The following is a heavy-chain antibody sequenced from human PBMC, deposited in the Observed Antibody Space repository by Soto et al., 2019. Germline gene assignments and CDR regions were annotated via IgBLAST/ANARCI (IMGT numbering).Heavy chain of an antibody. V-gene: IGHV1-69*13. J-gene: IGHJ4*02. CDR2: IIPIFGTA. Sequence: SVKVSCKASGGTFSSYAISWVRQAPGQGLEWMGGIIPIFGTANYAQKFQGRVTITADESTSTAYMELSSLRYEDTAFYYCARERISMVRGAPFYWGQGALVTVSS. D-gene: IGHD3-10*01. CDR1: GGTFSSYA. CDR3: ARERISMVRGAPFY.